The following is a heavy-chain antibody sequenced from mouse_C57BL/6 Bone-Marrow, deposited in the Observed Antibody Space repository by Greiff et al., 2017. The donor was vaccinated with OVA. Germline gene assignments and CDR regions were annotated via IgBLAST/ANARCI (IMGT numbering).Heavy chain of an antibody. CDR3: AREGLRDYAMDY. J-gene: IGHJ4*01. D-gene: IGHD2-4*01. CDR2: IDPSDSYT. Sequence: QVQLQQPGAELVMPGASVKLSCKASGYTFTSYWMHWVKQRPGQGLEWIGEIDPSDSYTNYNQKFKGKSTLTVDKSSSTAYMQLSSLISEDSAVYYCAREGLRDYAMDYWGQGTSVTVSA. CDR1: GYTFTSYW. V-gene: IGHV1-69*01.